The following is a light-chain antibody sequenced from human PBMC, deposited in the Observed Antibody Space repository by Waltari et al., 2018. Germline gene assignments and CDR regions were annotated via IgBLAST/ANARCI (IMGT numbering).Light chain of an antibody. CDR3: CSYGGSYSFVV. V-gene: IGLV2-11*01. CDR1: SSDVGGYHY. J-gene: IGLJ2*01. CDR2: DVT. Sequence: QSALTQPRSVSGSPGQSVTISCTGPSSDVGGYHYVSWYQQHPGKAPKLNIYDVTKRPSGVPDRFSGSKSGNTASLTISGLQAEDEADYYCCSYGGSYSFVVFGGGTKLTVL.